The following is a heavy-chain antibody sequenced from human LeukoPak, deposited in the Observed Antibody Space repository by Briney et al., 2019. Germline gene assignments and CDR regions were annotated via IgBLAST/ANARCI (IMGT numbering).Heavy chain of an antibody. V-gene: IGHV4-59*01. CDR2: MYYSGST. CDR3: ARADSSGYFPYYFDY. J-gene: IGHJ4*02. D-gene: IGHD3-22*01. CDR1: GGSISSYW. Sequence: SETLSLTCTVSGGSISSYWWSWIRQPPGKGLEWIGYMYYSGSTNYNPSLKSRVTISVDTSKNQFSLKLSSVTAADTAVYYCARADSSGYFPYYFDYWGQGTLVTVSS.